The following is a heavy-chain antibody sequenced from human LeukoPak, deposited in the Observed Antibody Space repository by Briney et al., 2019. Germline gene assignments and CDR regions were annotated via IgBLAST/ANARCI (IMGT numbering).Heavy chain of an antibody. CDR2: IYYSGST. V-gene: IGHV4-39*01. Sequence: SETLSLTYTVSGGSISSGSYYWGWIRQPPGKGLEWIGSIYYSGSTYYNPSLKSRFTISVDTSKNQFSLKLSSVTAADTAVYYCARLSRILEENFDYWGQGTLVTVSS. J-gene: IGHJ4*02. CDR3: ARLSRILEENFDY. D-gene: IGHD2-15*01. CDR1: GGSISSGSYY.